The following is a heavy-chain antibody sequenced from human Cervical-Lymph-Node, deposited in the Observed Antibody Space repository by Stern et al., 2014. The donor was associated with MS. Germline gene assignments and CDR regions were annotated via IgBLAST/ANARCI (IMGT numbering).Heavy chain of an antibody. CDR3: SKDTYGPEDF. J-gene: IGHJ4*02. V-gene: IGHV3-74*02. D-gene: IGHD3-10*01. Sequence: EVQLVESGGGLVQPGGSLTLSCVASGFSLRSYWMHWGRQGPGRGLEWVARIKRDGTSTGHAVSVRGRFTISRDNARNTLYLQMHSLRAEDAAVYYCSKDTYGPEDFWGQGTSVTVSS. CDR2: IKRDGTST. CDR1: GFSLRSYW.